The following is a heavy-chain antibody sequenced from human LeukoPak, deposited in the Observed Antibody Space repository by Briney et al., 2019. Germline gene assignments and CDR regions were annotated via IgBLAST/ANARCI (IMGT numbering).Heavy chain of an antibody. V-gene: IGHV3-23*01. Sequence: PGGSLRLSCAASGFTFSRYDLSWVRQAPGKGLECVSTISRGVGTTYYADSVKGRFTISRDNSKNTLYLQMNSLRAEDTAVYYCAKDPSGVTTNYWGQGTLVTVSS. J-gene: IGHJ4*02. D-gene: IGHD4-17*01. CDR3: AKDPSGVTTNY. CDR1: GFTFSRYD. CDR2: ISRGVGTT.